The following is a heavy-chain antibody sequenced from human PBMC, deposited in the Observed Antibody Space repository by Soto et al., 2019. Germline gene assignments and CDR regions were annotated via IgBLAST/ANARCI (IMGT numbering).Heavy chain of an antibody. Sequence: PGGSLRLSCAASGFTFSSYGMHWVRQAPGKGLEWVAVAGPSGSSTFYADSVRGRFTISRDNVENTLYLQMNSLRVADTALYFCARTYYYDSTGYYRTFDYWGQGTLVTVSS. V-gene: IGHV3-23*01. D-gene: IGHD3-22*01. J-gene: IGHJ4*02. CDR2: AGPSGSST. CDR3: ARTYYYDSTGYYRTFDY. CDR1: GFTFSSYG.